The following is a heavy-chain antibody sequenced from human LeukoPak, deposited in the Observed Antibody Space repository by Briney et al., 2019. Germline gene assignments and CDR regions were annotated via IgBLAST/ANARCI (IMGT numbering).Heavy chain of an antibody. CDR2: MNPNSGNT. J-gene: IGHJ3*02. V-gene: IGHV1-8*01. D-gene: IGHD6-13*01. Sequence: GASVKVSCKASGYTFTSSDFNWVRQATGQGLEWMGWMNPNSGNTGYAQKFQGRVTMTRDTSISTAYMELSSLRSEDTAVYYCARDARGAAAAGDPFDIWGQGTMVTVSS. CDR3: ARDARGAAAAGDPFDI. CDR1: GYTFTSSD.